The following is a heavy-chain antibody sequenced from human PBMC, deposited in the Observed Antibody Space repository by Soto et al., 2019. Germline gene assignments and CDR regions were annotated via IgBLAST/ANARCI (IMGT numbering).Heavy chain of an antibody. Sequence: ASVKVSCKASGYTFTSYDINWVRQATGQGLEWMGWMNPNSGNTGYAQKFQGRVTMTRNTSISTAYMELSSLRSEDTAVYYCAREPGDGYGFSVYYYGMDVWGQGTTVTVSS. CDR1: GYTFTSYD. V-gene: IGHV1-8*01. CDR2: MNPNSGNT. D-gene: IGHD5-12*01. J-gene: IGHJ6*02. CDR3: AREPGDGYGFSVYYYGMDV.